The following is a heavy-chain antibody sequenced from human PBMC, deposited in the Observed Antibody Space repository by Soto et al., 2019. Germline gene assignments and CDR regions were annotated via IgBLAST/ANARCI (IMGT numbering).Heavy chain of an antibody. J-gene: IGHJ4*02. V-gene: IGHV1-8*01. CDR2: MNPNSGNT. D-gene: IGHD1-26*01. Sequence: QVQRVQSGAEVKKPGASVKVSCKASGYTFTSYDINWVRQATGQGLEWMGWMNPNSGNTGYAQKFQGRITITRTTSLTAAYMALRRLSTGDTAVYYGAGERVGADDYWGQGTLVTVSS. CDR3: AGERVGADDY. CDR1: GYTFTSYD.